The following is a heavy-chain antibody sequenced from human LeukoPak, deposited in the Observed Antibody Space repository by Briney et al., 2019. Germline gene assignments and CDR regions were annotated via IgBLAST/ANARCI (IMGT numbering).Heavy chain of an antibody. CDR1: GGSISSYY. CDR3: ARDGNSGSAPGFDY. J-gene: IGHJ4*02. CDR2: IYNSGST. D-gene: IGHD1-26*01. Sequence: SETLSLTCTVSGGSISSYYWSWIRQPPGKGLEWIGYIYNSGSTNYNPSLKSRVTISVDTSKNQFSLKLSSVTAADTAVYYCARDGNSGSAPGFDYWGQGTLVTVSS. V-gene: IGHV4-59*01.